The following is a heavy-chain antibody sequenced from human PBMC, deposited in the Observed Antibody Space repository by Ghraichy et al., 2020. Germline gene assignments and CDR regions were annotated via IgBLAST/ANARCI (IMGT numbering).Heavy chain of an antibody. D-gene: IGHD6-13*01. V-gene: IGHV1-46*03. CDR2: INPSGGST. CDR3: ARALLSTYSSSWYDAFDI. Sequence: ASVKVSCKASGYTFTSYYMHWVRQAPGQGLEWMGIINPSGGSTSYAQKFQGRVTMTRDTSTSTVYMELSSLRSEDTAVYYCARALLSTYSSSWYDAFDIWGQGTMVTVSS. CDR1: GYTFTSYY. J-gene: IGHJ3*02.